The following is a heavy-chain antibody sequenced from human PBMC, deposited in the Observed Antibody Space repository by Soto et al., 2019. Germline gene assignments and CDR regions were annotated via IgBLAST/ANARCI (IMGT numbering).Heavy chain of an antibody. V-gene: IGHV2-5*02. CDR3: AHRLGGSSWNDGFFDF. CDR1: GFSLTKSPVG. D-gene: IGHD1-1*01. J-gene: IGHJ4*02. Sequence: QITLKESGPTLVEPTEALALTCSFSGFSLTKSPVGVGWFRQPPGKALEWLAVIYWDDDKRYNPSLKARITMAKDTFRNPVALTLTDMEPEDTATYFCAHRLGGSSWNDGFFDFWGQGLPVTVS. CDR2: IYWDDDK.